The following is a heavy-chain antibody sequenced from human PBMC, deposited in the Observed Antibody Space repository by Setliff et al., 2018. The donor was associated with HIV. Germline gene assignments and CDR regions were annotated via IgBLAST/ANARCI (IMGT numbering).Heavy chain of an antibody. CDR1: GGPISSSSYY. CDR3: AREPLGYCSGGSCYPNDPFDL. CDR2: IYYSGST. D-gene: IGHD2-15*01. V-gene: IGHV4-39*07. J-gene: IGHJ4*02. Sequence: SETLSLTCTVSGGPISSSSYYWGWIRQPPGKGLEWIGSIYYSGSTYYNPSLKSRVTISVDTSNNLFFLNLTSVTAADTAVYYCAREPLGYCSGGSCYPNDPFDLWGQGTLVTVSS.